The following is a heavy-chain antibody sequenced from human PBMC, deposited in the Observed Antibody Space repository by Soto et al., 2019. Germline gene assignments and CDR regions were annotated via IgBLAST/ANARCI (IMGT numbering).Heavy chain of an antibody. CDR3: ARPKDYDDCLDY. D-gene: IGHD3-22*01. Sequence: QVQLVQSGAEVKKPGASVKVSCKKSGYTFTWYNMHWVRQAPGQRLEWMGWINAGNGNTKYSQKFQCRVTITRDTSANTAYMELSSLISEDTAVYYCARPKDYDDCLDYWGQGTLVTVSS. CDR2: INAGNGNT. V-gene: IGHV1-3*01. J-gene: IGHJ4*02. CDR1: GYTFTWYN.